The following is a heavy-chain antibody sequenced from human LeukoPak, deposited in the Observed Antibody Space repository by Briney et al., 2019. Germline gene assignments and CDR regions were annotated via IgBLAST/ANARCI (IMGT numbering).Heavy chain of an antibody. J-gene: IGHJ4*02. Sequence: KPGGSLRLSCAASGLTVSSNCMSWVRQAPGKGLEWVSYISSSGSYILYADSVKGRFTISRDNARNSLYLQMNSLRAEDTALYYCARGVGATYDYWGRGSLVTVSS. CDR1: GLTVSSNC. D-gene: IGHD1-26*01. CDR3: ARGVGATYDY. CDR2: ISSSGSYI. V-gene: IGHV3-21*01.